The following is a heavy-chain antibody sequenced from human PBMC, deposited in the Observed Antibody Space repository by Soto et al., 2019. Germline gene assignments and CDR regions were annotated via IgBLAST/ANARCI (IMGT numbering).Heavy chain of an antibody. Sequence: PGDPHQISSKGSGYTFTTFWSGRVRQITGKGLEWMGIIYPYDSEKRSNPSFQGQVTISVDKSINTVSMQWSSLKGSDTAIFYRARKSQDPSSGMDVWGKG. D-gene: IGHD6-6*01. J-gene: IGHJ6*04. CDR1: GYTFTTFW. CDR3: ARKSQDPSSGMDV. V-gene: IGHV5-51*01. CDR2: IYPYDSEK.